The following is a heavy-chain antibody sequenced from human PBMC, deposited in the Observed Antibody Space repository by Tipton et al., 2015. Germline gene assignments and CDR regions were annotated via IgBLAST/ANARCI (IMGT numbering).Heavy chain of an antibody. Sequence: TLSLTCTVSGGSISSGGYYWSWIRQHPGKGLESIGCIYYSGSTYYNPSLKSRVIISGDTSKNQFSLKLTSVTAADTAVYYCASRRSSGYYWWGQGTLVTVSS. CDR2: IYYSGST. CDR3: ASRRSSGYYW. CDR1: GGSISSGGYY. J-gene: IGHJ4*02. D-gene: IGHD3-22*01. V-gene: IGHV4-31*03.